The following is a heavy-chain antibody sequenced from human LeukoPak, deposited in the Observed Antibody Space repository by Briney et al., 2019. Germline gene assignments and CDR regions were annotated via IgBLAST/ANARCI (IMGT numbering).Heavy chain of an antibody. CDR1: GGSISSYY. J-gene: IGHJ5*02. D-gene: IGHD2-2*01. CDR2: IYTNGST. Sequence: SETLSLTCTVSGGSISSYYWSWIRQPAGKGLEWIGRIYTNGSTNYNPSLKSRVTMSVDTSKNQFSLKLSSVTAADTAVYYCARVNPTSDCSSTSCYPAANKNWFDPWGQGTLVTVSS. CDR3: ARVNPTSDCSSTSCYPAANKNWFDP. V-gene: IGHV4-4*07.